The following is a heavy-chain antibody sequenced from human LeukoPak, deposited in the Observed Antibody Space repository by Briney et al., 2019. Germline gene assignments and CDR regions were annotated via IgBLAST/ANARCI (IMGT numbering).Heavy chain of an antibody. Sequence: SETLSLTCTVSGGSISSYYWSWIRQPPGKGLGWIGYIYYSGSTNYNPSLKSRVTISVDTSKNQFSLKLSSVTAADTAVYYCARHSGLGYSYDFDYWGQGTLVTVSS. CDR2: IYYSGST. CDR1: GGSISSYY. D-gene: IGHD5-18*01. CDR3: ARHSGLGYSYDFDY. V-gene: IGHV4-59*08. J-gene: IGHJ4*02.